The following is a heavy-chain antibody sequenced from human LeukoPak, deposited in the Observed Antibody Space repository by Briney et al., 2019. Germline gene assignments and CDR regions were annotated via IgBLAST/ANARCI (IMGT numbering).Heavy chain of an antibody. J-gene: IGHJ5*02. V-gene: IGHV4-39*07. CDR2: IFYGGST. CDR1: GGSIYSSSSY. Sequence: PSETLSLTCTVSGGSIYSSSSYWAWIRQSPGQGLEWIGSIFYGGSTFYNPSLKRRATISVDTSKNQFSLNLTSVTAADTAVYYCARDAKRFYAANWFDPWGQGTPVTVSS. D-gene: IGHD2/OR15-2a*01. CDR3: ARDAKRFYAANWFDP.